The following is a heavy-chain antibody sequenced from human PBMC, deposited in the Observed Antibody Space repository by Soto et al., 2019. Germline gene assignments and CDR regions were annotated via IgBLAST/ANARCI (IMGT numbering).Heavy chain of an antibody. D-gene: IGHD3-10*01. Sequence: SETLSLTCTVSGGSIRSNSWSWVRQPPGKGLEWIGYIFYSGSTKYNPSLKSRVSISVDTSKNQFSLKLSSVSVADTAVYYCAREGLWFGDYEAYWGQGARVTVSS. J-gene: IGHJ4*02. CDR2: IFYSGST. CDR1: GGSIRSNS. V-gene: IGHV4-59*01. CDR3: AREGLWFGDYEAY.